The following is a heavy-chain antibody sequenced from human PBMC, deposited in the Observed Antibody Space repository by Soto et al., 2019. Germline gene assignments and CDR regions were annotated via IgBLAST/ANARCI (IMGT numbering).Heavy chain of an antibody. Sequence: ASVKVSCKASGYTFTSYGISWVRQAPGQGLEWMGWISAYNGNTNYAQKLQGRGTMTTDTSTSTAYMELRSLRSDDTAVYYCARGRVRYCSSTSCLMTGSSFDYWGQ. CDR3: ARGRVRYCSSTSCLMTGSSFDY. J-gene: IGHJ4*01. V-gene: IGHV1-18*01. CDR2: ISAYNGNT. CDR1: GYTFTSYG. D-gene: IGHD2-2*01.